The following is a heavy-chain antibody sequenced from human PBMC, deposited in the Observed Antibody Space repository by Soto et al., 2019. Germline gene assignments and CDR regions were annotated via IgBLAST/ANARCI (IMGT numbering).Heavy chain of an antibody. CDR1: GESISNPHYY. V-gene: IGHV4-30-4*08. CDR2: ISYTGST. J-gene: IGHJ5*02. CDR3: AATLRGVWFDP. D-gene: IGHD3-10*01. Sequence: VLLQESGPGVVMPSQTLSLTCTVSGESISNPHYYWSWLRQTPGKGLEWIGYISYTGSTSYISALESRVTLSVDTSKNDFSRRLTSVTAADTAVYYCAATLRGVWFDPWGQGTLVTVSS.